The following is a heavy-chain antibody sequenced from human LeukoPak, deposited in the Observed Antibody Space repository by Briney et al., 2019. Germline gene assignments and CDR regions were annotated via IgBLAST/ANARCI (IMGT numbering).Heavy chain of an antibody. J-gene: IGHJ4*02. V-gene: IGHV1-2*02. D-gene: IGHD1-1*01. CDR3: ARDRSGSGPFDY. Sequence: ASVKVSCKASGYTFTHYYIHWVRQAPGQGLEWMGWINPNSGGTNYAQKFQARVTMTRDTSITTAYMELSSLRSDDTAVYYCARDRSGSGPFDYWGQGTLVAVSS. CDR2: INPNSGGT. CDR1: GYTFTHYY.